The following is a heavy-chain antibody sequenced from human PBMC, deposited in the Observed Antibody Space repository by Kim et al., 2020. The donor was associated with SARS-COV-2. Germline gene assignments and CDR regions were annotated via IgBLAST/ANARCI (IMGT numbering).Heavy chain of an antibody. CDR1: GFTFDDYA. D-gene: IGHD3-10*01. CDR2: ISWNSGSI. CDR3: AKALLWFGELLLGMDV. V-gene: IGHV3-9*01. J-gene: IGHJ6*02. Sequence: GGSLRLSCAASGFTFDDYAMHWVRQAPGKGLEWVSGISWNSGSIGYADSVKGRFTISRDNAKNSLYLQMNSLRAEDTALYYCAKALLWFGELLLGMDVWGQGTTVTVSS.